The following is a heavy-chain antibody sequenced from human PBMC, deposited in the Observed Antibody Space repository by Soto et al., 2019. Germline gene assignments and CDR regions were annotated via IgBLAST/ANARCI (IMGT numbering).Heavy chain of an antibody. CDR1: GFTFSSYA. Sequence: EVQLLESGGGLVQPGGSLRLSCAASGFTFSSYAMSWVRQAPGKGLEWVSAISGSGGNTYYADSVKGRFTISRDNSNTTLYRQMNSMRAEDTAVYYGAKSLVARPYDYWGQGTLVTVSS. J-gene: IGHJ4*02. CDR3: AKSLVARPYDY. D-gene: IGHD6-6*01. V-gene: IGHV3-23*01. CDR2: ISGSGGNT.